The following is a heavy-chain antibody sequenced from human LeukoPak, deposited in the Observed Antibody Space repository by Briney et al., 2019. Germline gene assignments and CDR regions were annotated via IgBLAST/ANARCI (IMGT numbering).Heavy chain of an antibody. CDR3: ARNGIAVAGYDY. CDR2: IHPNSGGT. Sequence: ASVEVSCKASGYTFTGFYLHWVRQAPGQGLEWMGWIHPNSGGTNDAQKFQGRVTMTRDTSISTAYMELSGLTSDDTAVYYCARNGIAVAGYDYWGQGTVVSVSS. V-gene: IGHV1-2*02. J-gene: IGHJ4*02. D-gene: IGHD6-19*01. CDR1: GYTFTGFY.